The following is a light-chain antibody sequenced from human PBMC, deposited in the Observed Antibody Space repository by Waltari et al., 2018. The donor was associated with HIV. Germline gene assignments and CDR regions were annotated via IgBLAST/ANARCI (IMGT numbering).Light chain of an antibody. J-gene: IGLJ1*01. CDR2: DVS. V-gene: IGLV2-14*03. CDR3: SSYTSSSTYV. CDR1: SSDVGGYKY. Sequence: QSALTQPASVSGSPGQSITISCTGTSSDVGGYKYVSWYQQHPGKAPKLMIYDVSNRPSGVSNRFSGSKSGNTASLTISGLQAEDEADCYCSSYTSSSTYVFGTGTKVTVL.